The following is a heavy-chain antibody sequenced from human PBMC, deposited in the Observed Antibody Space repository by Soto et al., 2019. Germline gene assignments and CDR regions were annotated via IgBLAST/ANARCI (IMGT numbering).Heavy chain of an antibody. D-gene: IGHD3-10*01. CDR3: AKDHYGSAIYGMDV. J-gene: IGHJ6*02. Sequence: EVQLVESGGGLVQPGRSLRLSCAASGFRFEDYAMHWVRQAPGKGLEWVSGIAWNSDIIGYVDSVKGRFTISRDNGTNSLYLQMNSLRPEDTALYYCAKDHYGSAIYGMDVWGQGTTVTVSS. V-gene: IGHV3-9*01. CDR1: GFRFEDYA. CDR2: IAWNSDII.